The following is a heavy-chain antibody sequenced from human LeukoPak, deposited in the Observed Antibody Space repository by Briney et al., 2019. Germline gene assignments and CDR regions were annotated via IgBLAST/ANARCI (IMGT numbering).Heavy chain of an antibody. Sequence: SETLSLTCTVSGGSISSYYWSWIRQPPGKGLEWIGYIYYSGSTYYNPSLKSRVTISVDTSKNQFSLKLSSVTAADTAVYYCARAPPVVPAAMRGLGYYYGMDVWGQGTTVTVSS. CDR3: ARAPPVVPAAMRGLGYYYGMDV. CDR1: GGSISSYY. CDR2: IYYSGST. D-gene: IGHD2-2*01. V-gene: IGHV4-59*12. J-gene: IGHJ6*02.